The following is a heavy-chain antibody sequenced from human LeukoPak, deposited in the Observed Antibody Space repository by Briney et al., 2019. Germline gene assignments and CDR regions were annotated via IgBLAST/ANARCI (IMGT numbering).Heavy chain of an antibody. D-gene: IGHD2-2*01. Sequence: QPGRSLRLSCAASGFPFSSYSFPWVRQAPGKGLEWVAIIWYDGSNKYFADSVMGRFTISKDNSRNTVYLQMNSLRIEDTAVYHCARAGIDNALDPWGPGTQVTVSS. V-gene: IGHV3-33*01. CDR2: IWYDGSNK. CDR3: ARAGIDNALDP. J-gene: IGHJ5*02. CDR1: GFPFSSYS.